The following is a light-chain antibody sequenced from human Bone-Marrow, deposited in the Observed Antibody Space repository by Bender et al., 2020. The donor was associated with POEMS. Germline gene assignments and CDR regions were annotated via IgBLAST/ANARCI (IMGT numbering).Light chain of an antibody. CDR3: QAWDTSSVV. V-gene: IGLV3-1*01. CDR2: EDT. Sequence: SYEVTQTPSVSVSPGQTATISCSGDKMEDKYVSWYQHKPGQSPVLVIYEDTNRPSGIPERFSGSNSGNIATLTISGTQALDEADYYCQAWDTSSVVFGGGTKLTVL. CDR1: KMEDKY. J-gene: IGLJ2*01.